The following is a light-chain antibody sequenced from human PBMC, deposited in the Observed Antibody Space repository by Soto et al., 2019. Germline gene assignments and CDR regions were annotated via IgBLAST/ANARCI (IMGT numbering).Light chain of an antibody. CDR3: AAWDDSLSGDV. V-gene: IGLV1-47*01. J-gene: IGLJ1*01. CDR2: RNN. Sequence: QSVLTQPPSASGTPGQRVTISCSGSSSNIGSNYVYWYQQLPGTAPKLLIYRNNQRPSGVPDRFSGSKSGTSASLAISGLRSEDEADYYCAAWDDSLSGDVFGTGTKVTAL. CDR1: SSNIGSNY.